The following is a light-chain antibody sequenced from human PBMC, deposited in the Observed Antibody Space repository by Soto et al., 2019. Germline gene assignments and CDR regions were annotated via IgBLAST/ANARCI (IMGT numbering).Light chain of an antibody. Sequence: EIVLTQSPATLSLSPGERATLSYRASQSVSSNLAWYQQKPGQAPRLLIYGASTRATGISARFSGSGSGTEFTLTISSLQSEDFAVYYCQQYNNWPRTFGQGTKVDI. CDR1: QSVSSN. J-gene: IGKJ1*01. CDR3: QQYNNWPRT. V-gene: IGKV3-15*01. CDR2: GAS.